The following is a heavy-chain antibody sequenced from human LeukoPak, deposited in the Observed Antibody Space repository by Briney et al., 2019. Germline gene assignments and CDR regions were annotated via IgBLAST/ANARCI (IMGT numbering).Heavy chain of an antibody. Sequence: SETLSLTCTVSGGSISSGGYYWSWIRQHPGKGLEWIGYIYYSGSTYYNPSLKSRVTISVDTSKNQFSLKLSSVTAADTAVYYCASSTKDYYGMDVWGQGTLVTVSS. V-gene: IGHV4-31*03. D-gene: IGHD1/OR15-1a*01. CDR2: IYYSGST. J-gene: IGHJ6*02. CDR1: GGSISSGGYY. CDR3: ASSTKDYYGMDV.